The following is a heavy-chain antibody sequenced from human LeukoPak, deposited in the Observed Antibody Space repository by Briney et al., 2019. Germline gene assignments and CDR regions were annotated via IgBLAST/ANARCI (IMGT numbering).Heavy chain of an antibody. CDR3: ARTTIFGVVIDYYGMDV. Sequence: GGSLRLSCAASGFTFSSYSMNWVRQAPGKGLEWVSHISSSSSTIYYADSVKGRFTISRDNAKNSLYLQMNSLRDEDTAVYYCARTTIFGVVIDYYGMDVWGQGTTVTVSS. V-gene: IGHV3-48*02. D-gene: IGHD3-3*01. J-gene: IGHJ6*02. CDR2: ISSSSSTI. CDR1: GFTFSSYS.